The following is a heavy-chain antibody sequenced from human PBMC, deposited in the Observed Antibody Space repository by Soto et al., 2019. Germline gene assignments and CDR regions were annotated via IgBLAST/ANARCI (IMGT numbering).Heavy chain of an antibody. D-gene: IGHD3-10*01. V-gene: IGHV4-61*01. Sequence: SETLSLTCTVSGGSVSSGSYYWSWIRQPPGKGLEWIGYIYYSGSTNYNPSLKSRVTISVDTSKNQFSLKLSSVTAADTALYYCARKGTRYYYGSGSYYNVLDVWGPGTTVTVSS. CDR2: IYYSGST. CDR3: ARKGTRYYYGSGSYYNVLDV. CDR1: GGSVSSGSYY. J-gene: IGHJ6*02.